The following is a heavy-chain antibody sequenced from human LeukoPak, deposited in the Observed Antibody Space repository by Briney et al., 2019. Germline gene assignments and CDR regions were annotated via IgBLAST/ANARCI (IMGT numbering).Heavy chain of an antibody. J-gene: IGHJ4*02. CDR2: ISGSGGST. D-gene: IGHD3-10*01. CDR3: AKETEWFGELVSGGFDY. Sequence: PGRSLRLSCAASGFTFSSYGMSWVRQAPGKGLEWVSAISGSGGSTYYADSVKGRFTISRDNSKNTLYLQMNSLRAEDTAVYYCAKETEWFGELVSGGFDYWGQGTLVTVSS. V-gene: IGHV3-23*01. CDR1: GFTFSSYG.